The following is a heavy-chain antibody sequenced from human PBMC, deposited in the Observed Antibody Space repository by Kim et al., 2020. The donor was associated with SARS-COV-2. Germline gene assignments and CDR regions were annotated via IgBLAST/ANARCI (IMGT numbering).Heavy chain of an antibody. CDR1: GLTFSNDW. V-gene: IGHV3-74*03. J-gene: IGHJ5*02. Sequence: GGSLRLSCAASGLTFSNDWMHWVRQVPGNGLVWVSHINSDGRDTMYAGSVPGRFTISRDNAKNTLYLQINSLTAEDTAVYYVIKGRQLASWGQGTLVTV. D-gene: IGHD6-13*01. CDR2: INSDGRDT. CDR3: IKGRQLAS.